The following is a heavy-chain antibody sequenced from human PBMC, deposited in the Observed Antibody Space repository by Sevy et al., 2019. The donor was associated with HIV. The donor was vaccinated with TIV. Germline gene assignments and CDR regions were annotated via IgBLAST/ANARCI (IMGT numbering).Heavy chain of an antibody. Sequence: GGSLRLSCAASGFTFSNNGMHWVRQAPGKGLEWVAVISYDGSNKYYTDSVEGRFSISRDNSKNTLYLQMNSLRAEDTAVYYCAKDYYGSGNHWYFDLGGRRTLVTVSS. D-gene: IGHD3-10*01. CDR1: GFTFSNNG. V-gene: IGHV3-30*18. CDR2: ISYDGSNK. J-gene: IGHJ2*01. CDR3: AKDYYGSGNHWYFDL.